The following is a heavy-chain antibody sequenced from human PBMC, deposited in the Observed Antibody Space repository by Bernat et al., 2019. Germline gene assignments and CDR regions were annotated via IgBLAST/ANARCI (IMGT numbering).Heavy chain of an antibody. CDR1: GFTFSSYA. CDR2: ISGSGGST. CDR3: AKNYDSSGYYSVHWFDP. V-gene: IGHV3-23*01. Sequence: EVQLLESGGGLVQPGGSLRLSCAASGFTFSSYAMSWVRQAPGKGLEWVSAISGSGGSTYYADSVKGRFTISRDNSKNTLYLQMNSLRAEDTAVYYCAKNYDSSGYYSVHWFDPWGQGTLVTVSS. J-gene: IGHJ5*02. D-gene: IGHD3-22*01.